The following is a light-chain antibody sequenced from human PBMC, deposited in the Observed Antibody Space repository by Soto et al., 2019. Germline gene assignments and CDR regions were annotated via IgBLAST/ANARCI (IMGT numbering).Light chain of an antibody. CDR3: QQYGDSPMFT. CDR1: QSVGSSY. V-gene: IGKV3-20*01. CDR2: SGS. J-gene: IGKJ2*01. Sequence: EVVLTQSPGTLSLSPGERAILSCRASQSVGSSYLAWYQQKPGQAPRLLIYSGSYRATGIPDRFSGSGSEADFTLTISRLEPEDFAVYYGQQYGDSPMFTFGQGTNLEIK.